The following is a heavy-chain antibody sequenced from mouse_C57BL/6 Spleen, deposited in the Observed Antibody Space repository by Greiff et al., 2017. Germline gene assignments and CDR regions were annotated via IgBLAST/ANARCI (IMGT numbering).Heavy chain of an antibody. D-gene: IGHD1-1*01. Sequence: EVQLQQSGPVLVKPGASVKMSCKASGYTFTDYYMNWVKQSHGKSLEWIGVINPYNGGTSYNQKFKGKATLTVDKSSSTAYMELNSLTSEDSAVYYCARDTTEGAMDYWGQGTSVTVSS. J-gene: IGHJ4*01. CDR2: INPYNGGT. V-gene: IGHV1-19*01. CDR3: ARDTTEGAMDY. CDR1: GYTFTDYY.